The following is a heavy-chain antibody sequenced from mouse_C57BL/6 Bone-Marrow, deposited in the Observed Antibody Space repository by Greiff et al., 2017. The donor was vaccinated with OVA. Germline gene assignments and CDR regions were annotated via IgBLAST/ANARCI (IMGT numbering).Heavy chain of an antibody. J-gene: IGHJ1*03. CDR3: AKERYYGNYWYFDV. CDR2: ISYDGSN. Sequence: EVKLMESGPGLVKPSQSLSLTCSVTGYSITSGYYWNWIRQFPGNKLEWMGYISYDGSNNYNPSLKNRISITRDTSKNQFFLKLNSVTTEDTATYYCAKERYYGNYWYFDVWGTGTTVTVSS. CDR1: GYSITSGYY. V-gene: IGHV3-6*01. D-gene: IGHD2-1*01.